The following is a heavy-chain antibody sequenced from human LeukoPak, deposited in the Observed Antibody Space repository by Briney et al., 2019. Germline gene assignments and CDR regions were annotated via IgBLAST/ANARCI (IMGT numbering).Heavy chain of an antibody. CDR3: ASHPPSDYGGNNANDY. CDR1: GDSISGPY. V-gene: IGHV3-7*01. CDR2: INLDGSEK. J-gene: IGHJ4*02. Sequence: ETLSLTCTVSGDSISGPYFWGWIRQPPGKGLEWVANINLDGSEKYYVDSVKGRLSISRDNARDSLYLQMNSLRAEDTAVYYCASHPPSDYGGNNANDYWGQGTLVTVSS. D-gene: IGHD4-23*01.